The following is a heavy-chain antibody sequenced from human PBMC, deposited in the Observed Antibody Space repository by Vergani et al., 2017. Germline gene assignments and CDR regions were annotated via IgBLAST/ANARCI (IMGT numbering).Heavy chain of an antibody. V-gene: IGHV1-18*01. CDR1: GYTFTSYG. D-gene: IGHD5-12*01. CDR3: ARDDSGYDWDYYYGMDV. J-gene: IGHJ6*02. CDR2: ISAYNGNT. Sequence: QVQLVQSGAEVKKPGASVKVSCKASGYTFTSYGISWVRQAPGQGLEWMGWISAYNGNTNYAQKLQGRVSMTTDTSTSTAYMERRSLRSDDTAVYYCARDDSGYDWDYYYGMDVWGQGTTVTVSS.